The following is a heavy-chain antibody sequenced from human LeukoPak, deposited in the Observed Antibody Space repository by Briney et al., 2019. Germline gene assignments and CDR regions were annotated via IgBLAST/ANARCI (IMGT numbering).Heavy chain of an antibody. V-gene: IGHV4-34*01. D-gene: IGHD2-15*01. CDR2: INHSGST. CDR3: AREGSLSGHLDY. CDR1: GGSFSGYY. J-gene: IGHJ4*02. Sequence: SETLSLTCAVYGGSFSGYYWSWIRQPPGKGLEWIGEINHSGSTNYNPSLKSRVTISVDTSKNQFFLKLSSVTAADTAVYYCAREGSLSGHLDYWGQGTLVTVSS.